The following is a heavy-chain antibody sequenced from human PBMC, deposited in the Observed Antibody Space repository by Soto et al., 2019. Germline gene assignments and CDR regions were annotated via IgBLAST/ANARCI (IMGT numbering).Heavy chain of an antibody. J-gene: IGHJ4*02. D-gene: IGHD3-16*01. V-gene: IGHV3-74*01. CDR1: GFTFSHYW. Sequence: PGGSLRLSCAASGFTFSHYWLNWVRQVPGEGLVWVSRVNGDGSDTIYAASVKGRFTISRDNAKNTVFLQMNSLTAEDTAVYYCVRDNYGFDYWGQGTLVTVSS. CDR2: VNGDGSDT. CDR3: VRDNYGFDY.